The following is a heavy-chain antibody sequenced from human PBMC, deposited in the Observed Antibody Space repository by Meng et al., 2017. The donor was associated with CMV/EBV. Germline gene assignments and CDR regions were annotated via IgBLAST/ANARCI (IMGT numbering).Heavy chain of an antibody. CDR1: GLSLSTSGVG. J-gene: IGHJ5*02. V-gene: IGHV2-5*02. D-gene: IGHD6-13*01. CDR2: IYWDDDK. CDR3: AHRGRIAAAGTDWFDP. Sequence: ITLKESGPTLVKPTQTLTVTCTFSGLSLSTSGVGVGWIRQPPGKALEWLALIYWDDDKRYSPSLKSRLTITKDTSKNQVVLTMTNMDPVDTATYYCAHRGRIAAAGTDWFDPWGQGTLVTVSS.